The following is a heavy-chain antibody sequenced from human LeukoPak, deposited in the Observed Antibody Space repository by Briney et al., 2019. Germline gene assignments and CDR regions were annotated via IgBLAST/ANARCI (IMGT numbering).Heavy chain of an antibody. CDR3: ARGLTYYYDSSGYDWGWY. D-gene: IGHD3-22*01. J-gene: IGHJ4*02. CDR2: ISSSGSTI. V-gene: IGHV3-48*03. Sequence: GGSLRLSCAASGFTFSSYEMNWVRQAPGKGLEWVSYISSSGSTIYYADSVKGRFTICRDNAKNSLYLQMNSLRAEDAAVYYCARGLTYYYDSSGYDWGWYWGQGTLVTVSS. CDR1: GFTFSSYE.